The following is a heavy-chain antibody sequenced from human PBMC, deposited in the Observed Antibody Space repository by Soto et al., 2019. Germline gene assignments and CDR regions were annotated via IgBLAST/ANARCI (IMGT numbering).Heavy chain of an antibody. CDR3: ARAGYCSSTSCPNDAFDI. V-gene: IGHV1-69*02. CDR1: GGTLSSYT. J-gene: IGHJ3*02. D-gene: IGHD2-2*01. CDR2: IIPILGIA. Sequence: SVKVSCKASGGTLSSYTISWVRQAPGQGLEWMGRIIPILGIANYAQKFQGRVTITADKSTGTAYMELSSLRSEDTAVYYCARAGYCSSTSCPNDAFDIWGQGTMVTVSS.